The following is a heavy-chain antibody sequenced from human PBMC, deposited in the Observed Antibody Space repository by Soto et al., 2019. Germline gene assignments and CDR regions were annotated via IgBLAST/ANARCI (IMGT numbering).Heavy chain of an antibody. CDR3: ARMGGSFLDS. Sequence: QVQLVQSGAEVKKPGSSVKVSCKASGGTFSSYAITWVRQAPGQGLDWMGEIIPIFGATNFAQKFQGRVTSTAYKSTTTAYMELSSLTSEDTAVYYCARMGGSFLDSWGQGTLVTVSS. CDR2: IIPIFGAT. D-gene: IGHD1-26*01. V-gene: IGHV1-69*06. J-gene: IGHJ5*01. CDR1: GGTFSSYA.